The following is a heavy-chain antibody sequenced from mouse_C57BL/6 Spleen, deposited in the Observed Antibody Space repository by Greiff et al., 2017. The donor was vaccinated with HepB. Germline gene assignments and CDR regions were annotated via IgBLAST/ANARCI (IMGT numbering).Heavy chain of an antibody. CDR1: GYAFTSYW. CDR3: ARLGKEVDY. J-gene: IGHJ2*01. D-gene: IGHD4-1*01. Sequence: QVQLQQPGAELVKPGASVKLSCKASGYAFTSYWMQWVKQRPGQGLEWIGEIDPSDSYTNYNQKFKGKATLTVDTSSSTAYMQLSSLTSEDSAVYYCARLGKEVDYWGQGTTLTVSS. CDR2: IDPSDSYT. V-gene: IGHV1-50*01.